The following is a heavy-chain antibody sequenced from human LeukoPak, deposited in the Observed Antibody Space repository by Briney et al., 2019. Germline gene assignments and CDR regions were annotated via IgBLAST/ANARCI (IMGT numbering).Heavy chain of an antibody. Sequence: SETLSLTCTVSGGSISSYYWSWIRQPPGKGLEWIGYIYYSGSTYYNPSLKSRVTMSVDMSRNQFSLNLSSVTAADTAVYYCARGNDYYDSSGYYPYFQHWGQGTLVTVSS. J-gene: IGHJ1*01. V-gene: IGHV4-59*01. D-gene: IGHD3-22*01. CDR1: GGSISSYY. CDR2: IYYSGST. CDR3: ARGNDYYDSSGYYPYFQH.